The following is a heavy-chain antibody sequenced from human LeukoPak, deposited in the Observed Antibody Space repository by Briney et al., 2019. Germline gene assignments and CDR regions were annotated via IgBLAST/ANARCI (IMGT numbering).Heavy chain of an antibody. CDR3: ARAERYSGSFDY. Sequence: SETLSLTCTVSGGSISSSSYYWGWIRQPPGKGLEWIGSIYYSGSTYYNPSLKSRVTISVDTSKNQFSLKLSSVTAADTAVYFCARAERYSGSFDYWGQGALVTVSS. D-gene: IGHD1-26*01. V-gene: IGHV4-39*07. CDR2: IYYSGST. CDR1: GGSISSSSYY. J-gene: IGHJ4*02.